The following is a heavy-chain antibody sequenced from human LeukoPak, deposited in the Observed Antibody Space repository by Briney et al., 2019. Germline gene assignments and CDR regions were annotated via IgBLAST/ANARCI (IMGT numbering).Heavy chain of an antibody. J-gene: IGHJ4*02. Sequence: PGGSLRLSCAASGFTFSTYAMSWVRQAAGKGLEWVSLISGSGGGTYYADSVKGRFTISRDNAKKSVFLQMNSLRAEDTAVYYCARERALDYWGQGTLVTVSS. CDR3: ARERALDY. CDR2: ISGSGGGT. V-gene: IGHV3-23*01. CDR1: GFTFSTYA.